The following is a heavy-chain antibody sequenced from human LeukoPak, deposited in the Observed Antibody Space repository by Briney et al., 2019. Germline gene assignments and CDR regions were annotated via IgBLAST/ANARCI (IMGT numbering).Heavy chain of an antibody. CDR1: GGSISSYY. Sequence: PSETLSFTCTVSGGSISSYYWSWIRQPPGKGLEWIGYIYYSGSTNYNPSLKSRVTISVDTSKNQFSLKLSSVTAADTAVYYCARRSHRGYSGYHFDYWGQGTLVTVSS. CDR2: IYYSGST. J-gene: IGHJ4*02. CDR3: ARRSHRGYSGYHFDY. V-gene: IGHV4-59*08. D-gene: IGHD5-12*01.